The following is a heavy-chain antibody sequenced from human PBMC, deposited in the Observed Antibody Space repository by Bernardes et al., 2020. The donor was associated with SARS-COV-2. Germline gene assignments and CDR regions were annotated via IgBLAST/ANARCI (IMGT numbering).Heavy chain of an antibody. CDR3: AKGDSSGYTYHLDY. J-gene: IGHJ4*02. Sequence: GSLRLSCAASGLTFSSYAMSWVRQAPGKGLEWVSLISGWGGSTYYADSVKGRFTVSRDNSKNTVFLEMNSLRAEDTAMYYCAKGDSSGYTYHLDYWGQGTQVTVSS. CDR1: GLTFSSYA. V-gene: IGHV3-23*01. CDR2: ISGWGGST. D-gene: IGHD3-22*01.